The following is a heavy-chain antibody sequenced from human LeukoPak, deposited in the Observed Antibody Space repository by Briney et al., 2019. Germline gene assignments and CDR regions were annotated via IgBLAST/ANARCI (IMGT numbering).Heavy chain of an antibody. V-gene: IGHV3-43D*03. J-gene: IGHJ6*03. D-gene: IGHD2-15*01. CDR3: AKDGAGVVVAATRFGYMDV. Sequence: PGGSLRLSCAASGFAFDDYAMHWVRQAPGKGLEWVSLISWDGGSTYYADSVKGRFTISRDNSKNSLYLQMNSLRAEDTASYYCAKDGAGVVVAATRFGYMDVWGKGTTVTVSS. CDR1: GFAFDDYA. CDR2: ISWDGGST.